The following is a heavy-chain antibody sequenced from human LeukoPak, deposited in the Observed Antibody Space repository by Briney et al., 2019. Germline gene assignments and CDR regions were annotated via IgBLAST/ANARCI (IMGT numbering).Heavy chain of an antibody. CDR2: INHSGST. D-gene: IGHD6-19*01. V-gene: IGHV4-34*01. J-gene: IGHJ6*02. CDR1: GWSFSGYY. Sequence: SETLSLTCAAYGWSFSGYYWSWIRQPPGKGLEWMGEINHSGSTNYNPYLKSRVTIAVDTSKNQFSLNLSSVTAADTAVYYCARGVGSGWYPAYYYYGMDGWGQGTTVTVSS. CDR3: ARGVGSGWYPAYYYYGMDG.